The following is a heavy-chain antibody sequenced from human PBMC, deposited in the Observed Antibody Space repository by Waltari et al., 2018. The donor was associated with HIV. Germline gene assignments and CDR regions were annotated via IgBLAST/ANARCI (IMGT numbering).Heavy chain of an antibody. V-gene: IGHV1-3*01. CDR1: GYTFTSYA. Sequence: QVQLVQSGAEVKKPGASVKVSCKASGYTFTSYAMHWVRQAPGQRLEWMGGINAGNGNTKYSQKVQGRVPRTRDTSASTAYMELSSLRSEDTAVYYCARDVAAADDAFDIWGQGTMVTVSS. J-gene: IGHJ3*02. D-gene: IGHD6-13*01. CDR2: INAGNGNT. CDR3: ARDVAAADDAFDI.